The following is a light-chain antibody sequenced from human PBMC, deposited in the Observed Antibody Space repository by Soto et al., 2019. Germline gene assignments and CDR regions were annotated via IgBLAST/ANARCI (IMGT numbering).Light chain of an antibody. CDR2: DVG. V-gene: IGLV2-14*01. CDR3: FSYRTVSTYV. J-gene: IGLJ1*01. Sequence: QSALTQPASVSGSPGQSITIACPGTSSDIGGYNFVSWYQQNPGKAPKLLIYDVGNRPSGVSNRFSGSKFGNTASLTFSAFQAEYEDHYFFFSYRTVSTYVCVTGILDTAL. CDR1: SSDIGGYNF.